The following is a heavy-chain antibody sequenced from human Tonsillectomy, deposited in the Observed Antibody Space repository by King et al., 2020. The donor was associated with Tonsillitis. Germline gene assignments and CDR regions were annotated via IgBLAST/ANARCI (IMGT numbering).Heavy chain of an antibody. Sequence: VQLVESGAEVKKPGESLKISCKGSGYSFTNYWIGWVRQMPGKGLEWMGIIYPGDSDTRYSPSFQGQVTISADKSINTAYLQWSSLKASDTAMYYCARGVDNSGWNVGWYFDLWGRGTLVSVSS. CDR1: GYSFTNYW. J-gene: IGHJ2*01. D-gene: IGHD6-19*01. V-gene: IGHV5-51*03. CDR3: ARGVDNSGWNVGWYFDL. CDR2: IYPGDSDT.